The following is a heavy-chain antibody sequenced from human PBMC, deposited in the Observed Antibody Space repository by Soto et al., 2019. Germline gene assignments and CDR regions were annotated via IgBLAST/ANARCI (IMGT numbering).Heavy chain of an antibody. D-gene: IGHD2-2*01. CDR2: THDTGGT. J-gene: IGHJ5*02. CDR3: ARHSYCSSVCWFDP. V-gene: IGHV4-59*08. Sequence: SETPSLTCTVSGGSISSSWWSWIRQSPGKGLEWIGYTHDTGGTNYNPSLKSRVTMSVDTSKNQFSLKLTSVTAADTAVYYCARHSYCSSVCWFDPWGQGTLVTVSS. CDR1: GGSISSSW.